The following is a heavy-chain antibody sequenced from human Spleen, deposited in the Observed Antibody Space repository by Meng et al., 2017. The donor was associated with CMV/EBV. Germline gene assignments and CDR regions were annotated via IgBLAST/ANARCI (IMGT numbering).Heavy chain of an antibody. CDR1: ISTSSHY. J-gene: IGHJ5*02. D-gene: IGHD3-3*01. CDR2: MYNSGTT. V-gene: IGHV4-39*07. CDR3: ARDLRFLEGGHRTGWFDP. Sequence: ISTSSHYWGWIRQSPRTGLEWIGSMYNSGTTYYNPSLRSRVTISVDTSKNQFSLKMRSVTAADTAVYFCARDLRFLEGGHRTGWFDPWGQGTLVTVSS.